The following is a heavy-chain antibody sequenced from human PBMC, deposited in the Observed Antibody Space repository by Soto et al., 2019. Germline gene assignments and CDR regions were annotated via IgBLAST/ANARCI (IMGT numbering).Heavy chain of an antibody. CDR3: ARDIVVVPAALYQLYYYYGMDV. V-gene: IGHV1-2*02. CDR1: GYTFTGYY. J-gene: IGHJ6*02. Sequence: QVQLVQSGAEVKKPGASVKVSCKASGYTFTGYYMHWVRQAPGQVLEWMGWINPNSGGTNYAQKFQGRVTMTRDTAISTAYREQSRLRSDDTAVYYCARDIVVVPAALYQLYYYYGMDVWGQGTTVTVSS. CDR2: INPNSGGT. D-gene: IGHD2-2*01.